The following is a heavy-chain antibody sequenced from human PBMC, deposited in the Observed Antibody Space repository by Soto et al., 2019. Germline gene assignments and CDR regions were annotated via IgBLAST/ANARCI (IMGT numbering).Heavy chain of an antibody. D-gene: IGHD3-10*01. Sequence: EVQLVESGGGLVPPGGSVRLSCAASGFIFKMYWMHWVRQSPGKGLVWISRIYKDGTYSDYADSVRGRFTISRDNVNDTLYLQMNNLRAEDSGLYYCTRGPRPISTGTGAYWGQGTQVTVSS. J-gene: IGHJ4*02. V-gene: IGHV3-74*01. CDR3: TRGPRPISTGTGAY. CDR2: IYKDGTYS. CDR1: GFIFKMYW.